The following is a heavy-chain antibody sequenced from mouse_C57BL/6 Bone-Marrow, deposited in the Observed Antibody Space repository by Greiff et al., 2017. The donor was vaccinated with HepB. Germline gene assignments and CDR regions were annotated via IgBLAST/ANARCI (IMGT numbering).Heavy chain of an antibody. D-gene: IGHD2-4*01. J-gene: IGHJ3*01. V-gene: IGHV5-17*01. CDR2: ISSGSSTI. CDR3: ATTMIRRAWFAY. CDR1: GFTFSDYG. Sequence: EVMLVESGGGLVKPGGSLKLSCAASGFTFSDYGMHWVRQAPEKGLEWVAYISSGSSTIYYADTVKGRFTISRDNAKNTLFLQMNSLRSEDTAMYYCATTMIRRAWFAYWGQGTLVTVSA.